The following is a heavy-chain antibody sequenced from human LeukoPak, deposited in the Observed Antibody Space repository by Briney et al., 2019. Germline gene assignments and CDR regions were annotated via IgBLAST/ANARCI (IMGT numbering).Heavy chain of an antibody. J-gene: IGHJ4*02. D-gene: IGHD5-18*01. CDR2: IYTGDSDT. CDR3: ARQRYSYGLGGDY. CDR1: GYSFTSYW. V-gene: IGHV5-51*01. Sequence: GESLKISCKGSGYSFTSYWSGWVRHMPGKGLGWMGIIYTGDSDTRYSPSFQGQVTISADKSISTAYLQWSSLKASDTAMYYCARQRYSYGLGGDYWGQGTLVTVSS.